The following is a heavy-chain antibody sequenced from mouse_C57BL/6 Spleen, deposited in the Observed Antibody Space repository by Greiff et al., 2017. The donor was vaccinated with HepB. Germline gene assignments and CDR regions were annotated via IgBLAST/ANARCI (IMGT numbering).Heavy chain of an antibody. CDR3: ARGQDTTIYMSGYYAMDY. CDR1: GYTFTSYW. CDR2: IDPSDSYT. J-gene: IGHJ4*01. V-gene: IGHV1-69*01. D-gene: IGHD1-3*01. Sequence: QVQLQQPGAELVMPGASVKLSCKASGYTFTSYWMHWVKQRPGQGLEWIGEIDPSDSYTNYNQKFKGKSTLTVDKSSSTAYMQLSSLTSEDSAVYYCARGQDTTIYMSGYYAMDYWGQGTSVTVSS.